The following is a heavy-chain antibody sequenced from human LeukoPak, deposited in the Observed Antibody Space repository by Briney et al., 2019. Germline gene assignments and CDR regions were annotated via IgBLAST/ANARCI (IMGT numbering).Heavy chain of an antibody. D-gene: IGHD3-10*01. V-gene: IGHV4-61*02. CDR2: IYTSGNT. CDR3: ARGKYIDSGSYNVFDY. Sequence: PSQTLSLTCTVSGGSISSGSYYWSWIRQPAGKGLEWIGRIYTSGNTNYNPSLKSRVTISVDTSENQLSLKLSSVTAADTAVFYCARGKYIDSGSYNVFDYWGQGTLATVSS. CDR1: GGSISSGSYY. J-gene: IGHJ4*02.